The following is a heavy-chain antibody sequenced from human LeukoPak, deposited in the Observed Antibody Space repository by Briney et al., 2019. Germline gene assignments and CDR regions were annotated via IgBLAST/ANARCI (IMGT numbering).Heavy chain of an antibody. CDR2: IYPGDSDT. Sequence: GESLKFSCKGSGYSFTSYWIGWVRQMPGKGLEWMGIIYPGDSDTRYSPSFQGQVTISADKSISTAYLQWSSLKASDTAMYYCARQRSYGYQAFDIWGQGTMVTVSS. CDR1: GYSFTSYW. J-gene: IGHJ3*02. D-gene: IGHD5-18*01. CDR3: ARQRSYGYQAFDI. V-gene: IGHV5-51*01.